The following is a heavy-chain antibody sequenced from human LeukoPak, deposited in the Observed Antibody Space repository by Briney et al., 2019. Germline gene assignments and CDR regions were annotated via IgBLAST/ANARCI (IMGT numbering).Heavy chain of an antibody. J-gene: IGHJ6*02. D-gene: IGHD4-17*01. V-gene: IGHV1-69*05. Sequence: GASVKVSCKASGGTFSSYAISWVRQAPGQGLEWMGGIIPIFGTANYAQKFQGRVTITTDESTSTAYMELSSLRSEDTAVYYCAREETMTTHYGMDVWGQGTTVTVSS. CDR2: IIPIFGTA. CDR3: AREETMTTHYGMDV. CDR1: GGTFSSYA.